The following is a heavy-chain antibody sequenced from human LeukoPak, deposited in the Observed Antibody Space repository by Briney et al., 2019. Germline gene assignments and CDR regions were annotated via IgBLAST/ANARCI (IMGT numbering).Heavy chain of an antibody. CDR1: GGSISSYY. CDR3: ARDAGSGYDFFWFDP. Sequence: SETLSLTCTVSGGSISSYYWSWIRQPAGKGLEWIGRIYTSGSTNYNPSLKSRVTMSVDTSKNQFSLKLSSVTAPDTAVYYCARDAGSGYDFFWFDPWGQGTLVTVSS. D-gene: IGHD5-12*01. V-gene: IGHV4-4*07. J-gene: IGHJ5*02. CDR2: IYTSGST.